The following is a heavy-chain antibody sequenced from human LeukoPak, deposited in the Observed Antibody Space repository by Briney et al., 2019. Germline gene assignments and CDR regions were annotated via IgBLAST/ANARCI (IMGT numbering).Heavy chain of an antibody. CDR1: GFTFSSYA. D-gene: IGHD5-12*01. V-gene: IGHV3-23*01. J-gene: IGHJ6*02. CDR2: ISGSGGST. CDR3: ANRYSGYEYYYYYGMDV. Sequence: GGSLTLSCAASGFTFSSYAMSWVRQAPGKGLEWVSAISGSGGSTYYADSVKGRFTISRDNSKNTLYLQMNSLRAEDTAVYYCANRYSGYEYYYYYGMDVWGQGTTVTVSS.